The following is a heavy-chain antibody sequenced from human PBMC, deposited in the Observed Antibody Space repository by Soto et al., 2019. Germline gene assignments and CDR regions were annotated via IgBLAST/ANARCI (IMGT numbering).Heavy chain of an antibody. Sequence: GGSLRLSCAASGFTFSSYSMNWVRQAPGKGLEWVSSISSSSYIYYADSVKGRFTISRDSAKNSLYLQMNSLRAEDTAVYYCARVEERITIFGVAKRNWFDPWGQGTLVTVSS. J-gene: IGHJ5*02. CDR1: GFTFSSYS. D-gene: IGHD3-3*01. V-gene: IGHV3-21*01. CDR3: ARVEERITIFGVAKRNWFDP. CDR2: ISSSSYI.